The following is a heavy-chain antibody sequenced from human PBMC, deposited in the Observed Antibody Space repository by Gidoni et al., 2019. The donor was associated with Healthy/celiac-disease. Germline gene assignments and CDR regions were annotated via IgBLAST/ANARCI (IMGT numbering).Heavy chain of an antibody. CDR3: ARAKKVVVVVAATGPFDY. Sequence: QVQLQQWGAGLLQPSETLSLTCAVDGWSFSGYYWSWIRQPPGKGLEWIGEINHSGSTNYNPSLKSRVTISVDTSKNKFSLKLSSVTAADTAVYYCARAKKVVVVVAATGPFDYWGQGTLVTVSS. V-gene: IGHV4-34*01. D-gene: IGHD2-15*01. J-gene: IGHJ4*02. CDR2: INHSGST. CDR1: GWSFSGYY.